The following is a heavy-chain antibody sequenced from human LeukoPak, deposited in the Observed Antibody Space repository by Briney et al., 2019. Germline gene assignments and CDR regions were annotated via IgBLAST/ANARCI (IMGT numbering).Heavy chain of an antibody. CDR3: AREHTSGTYYIDY. CDR2: ISNSGSTI. V-gene: IGHV3-11*01. Sequence: GRSLRLSCAAFGVTFSDYYMTWIRQAPGKGLEWVSYISNSGSTIYYADSVKGRFTISRDNGKNSLYLQMNSLRAEDTAVYYCAREHTSGTYYIDYWGQGTLVTVSS. D-gene: IGHD1-26*01. J-gene: IGHJ4*02. CDR1: GVTFSDYY.